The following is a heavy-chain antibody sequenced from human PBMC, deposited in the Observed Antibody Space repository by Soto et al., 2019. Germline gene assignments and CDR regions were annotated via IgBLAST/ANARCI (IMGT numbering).Heavy chain of an antibody. V-gene: IGHV3-21*01. J-gene: IGHJ4*02. Sequence: EVQLEESGGGLVKPGGSLRLSCAASGFTFSDYSMTWVRQAPGKGLEWVSSISSTSIYIFYADSVKGRFTISRDNAKNSLYLQMNSLRAEDTAVYYCARDANLVDSWGQGTLVIVSS. CDR3: ARDANLVDS. D-gene: IGHD2-15*01. CDR1: GFTFSDYS. CDR2: ISSTSIYI.